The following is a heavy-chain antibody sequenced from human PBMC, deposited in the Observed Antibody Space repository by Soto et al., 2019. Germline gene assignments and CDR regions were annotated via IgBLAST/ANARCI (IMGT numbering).Heavy chain of an antibody. J-gene: IGHJ6*02. CDR3: ARDGGGYSGYGTIYCSGGSCLGMDV. CDR1: GFTFSSYA. Sequence: PGGSLRLSCAASGFTFSSYAMSWVRQAPGKGLEWVSAISGSGGSTYYADSVKGRFTISRDNSKNTLYLQMNSLRAEDTAVYYCARDGGGYSGYGTIYCSGGSCLGMDVWGQGTTVTVSS. CDR2: ISGSGGST. D-gene: IGHD2-15*01. V-gene: IGHV3-23*01.